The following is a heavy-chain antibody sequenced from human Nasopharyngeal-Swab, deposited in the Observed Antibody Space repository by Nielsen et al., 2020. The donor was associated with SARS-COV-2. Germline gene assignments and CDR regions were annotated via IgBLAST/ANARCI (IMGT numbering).Heavy chain of an antibody. CDR2: IYYSGST. J-gene: IGHJ2*01. V-gene: IGHV4-39*07. CDR3: ARRGLAVADFDL. D-gene: IGHD6-19*01. Sequence: SETLSLTCTVSGGSISSSSYYWGWIRQPPGRGLEWIGSIYYSGSTYYNPSLKSRVTISVDTSNNQFSLKVRSVTATDTAVYYCARRGLAVADFDLWGRGTLVTVSS. CDR1: GGSISSSSYY.